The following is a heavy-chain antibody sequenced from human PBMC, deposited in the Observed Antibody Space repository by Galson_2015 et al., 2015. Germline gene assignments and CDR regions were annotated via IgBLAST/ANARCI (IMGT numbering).Heavy chain of an antibody. J-gene: IGHJ3*02. D-gene: IGHD3-3*01. CDR1: GGTFSSYA. CDR2: IIPIFGTA. V-gene: IGHV1-69*13. CDR3: ARVGFLESNAFDI. Sequence: SVKVSCKASGGTFSSYAISWVRQAPGQGLEWMGRIIPIFGTANYAQKFQGRVTITADESTSTAYMELSSLRSEDTAVYYCARVGFLESNAFDIWGQGTMVTVSS.